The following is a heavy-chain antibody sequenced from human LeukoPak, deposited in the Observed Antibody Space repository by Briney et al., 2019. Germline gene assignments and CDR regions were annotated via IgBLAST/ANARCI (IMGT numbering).Heavy chain of an antibody. V-gene: IGHV3-11*06. CDR3: ARAQVAYYYDSSGYYYGY. J-gene: IGHJ4*02. Sequence: GGSLRLSCAASGFTFSDYYMSWIRQAPGKGLEWVSYISSSSSYTNYADSVKGRFTISRDNAKNSLYLQMSSLRAEDTAVYYCARAQVAYYYDSSGYYYGYWGQGTLVTVSS. CDR2: ISSSSSYT. D-gene: IGHD3-22*01. CDR1: GFTFSDYY.